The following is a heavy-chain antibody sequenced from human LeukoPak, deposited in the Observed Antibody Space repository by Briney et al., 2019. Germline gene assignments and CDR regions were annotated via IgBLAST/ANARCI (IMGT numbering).Heavy chain of an antibody. V-gene: IGHV3-21*01. J-gene: IGHJ6*02. CDR2: ISSSSSYI. CDR1: GFTFSSYS. Sequence: GGSLRLSCAASGFTFSSYSMKWVRQAPGKGLEWVSSISSSSSYIYYADSVKGRFTISRDNAKNSLYLQMNSLRAEDTAVYYCARVNCSSTSCAMVYYYGMDVWGQGTTVTVSS. D-gene: IGHD2-2*01. CDR3: ARVNCSSTSCAMVYYYGMDV.